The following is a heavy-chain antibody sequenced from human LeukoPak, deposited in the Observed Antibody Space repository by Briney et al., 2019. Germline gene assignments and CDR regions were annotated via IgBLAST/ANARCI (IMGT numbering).Heavy chain of an antibody. D-gene: IGHD4-17*01. CDR3: ARGGDYGVPSECYFDY. CDR1: GGSISSGGYS. Sequence: ASETLSLTCAVSGGSISSGGYSWSWIRQPPGKGLEWIGYIYHSGSTYYNPSLKSRVTISVDRSKNQFSLKLSSVTAADTAVYYCARGGDYGVPSECYFDYWGQGTLVTVSS. V-gene: IGHV4-30-2*01. CDR2: IYHSGST. J-gene: IGHJ4*02.